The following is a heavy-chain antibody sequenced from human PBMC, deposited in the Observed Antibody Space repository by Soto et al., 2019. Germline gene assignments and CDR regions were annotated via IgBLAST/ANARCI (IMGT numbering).Heavy chain of an antibody. Sequence: EVQLLESGGGLVQPGGSLRLSCAASGFTFSSYAMSWVRQAPGKGLEWVSAISGSGGSTYYADSVKGRFTISRDNSKNTLYLQMNSLRAEDTALYYCAKDKMGYSSSFHLELTNYYYYYGMDVWGQGTTVTVS. CDR1: GFTFSSYA. D-gene: IGHD6-13*01. V-gene: IGHV3-23*01. J-gene: IGHJ6*02. CDR3: AKDKMGYSSSFHLELTNYYYYYGMDV. CDR2: ISGSGGST.